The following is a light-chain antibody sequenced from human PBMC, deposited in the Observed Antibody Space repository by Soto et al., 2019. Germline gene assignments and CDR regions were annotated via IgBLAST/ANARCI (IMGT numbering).Light chain of an antibody. CDR1: QSVSSN. J-gene: IGKJ1*01. CDR2: GAS. V-gene: IGKV3-15*01. CDR3: QQYNNWPPT. Sequence: EIVMTQSPATLSVSPGERATLSCRASQSVSSNLAWYQQKPGQAPRLLIYGASTSATGIPARFSGSGSVTEFNLTISSLQSEDFAVYYCQQYNNWPPTFGQGTKVEIK.